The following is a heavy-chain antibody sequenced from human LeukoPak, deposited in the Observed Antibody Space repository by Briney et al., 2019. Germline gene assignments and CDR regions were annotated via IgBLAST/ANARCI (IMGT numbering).Heavy chain of an antibody. CDR3: ARDSIYDYVWGSYRPTFDY. Sequence: GGSLRLSCAASGFTFSDYYMSWIRQAPGKGLEWVLYISSSGSTIYYADSVKGRFTISRDNAKNSLYLQMNSLRAEDTAVYYCARDSIYDYVWGSYRPTFDYWGQGTLVTVSS. CDR2: ISSSGSTI. V-gene: IGHV3-11*01. J-gene: IGHJ4*02. D-gene: IGHD3-16*02. CDR1: GFTFSDYY.